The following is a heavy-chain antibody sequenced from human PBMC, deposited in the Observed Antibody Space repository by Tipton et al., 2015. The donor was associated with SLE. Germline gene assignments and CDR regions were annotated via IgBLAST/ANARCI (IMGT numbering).Heavy chain of an antibody. CDR2: IHHSGST. Sequence: LRLSCTVSGDSISSGVYYWSWIRQRPGKGLEWFGYIHHSGSTYYSPSLKSRVTISVDTSKNQFSLKLSSVTAADTAVYYCARLSAYYRVFDLWGQGTQVTVSS. CDR1: GDSISSGVYY. CDR3: ARLSAYYRVFDL. D-gene: IGHD3-3*01. V-gene: IGHV4-31*03. J-gene: IGHJ4*02.